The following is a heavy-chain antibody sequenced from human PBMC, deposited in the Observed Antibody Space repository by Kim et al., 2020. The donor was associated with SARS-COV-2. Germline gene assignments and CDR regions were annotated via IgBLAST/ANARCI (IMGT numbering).Heavy chain of an antibody. J-gene: IGHJ3*02. CDR1: GFTFSSYA. CDR3: ARSPPVWFGELWGNAFDI. V-gene: IGHV3-30*04. CDR2: ISYDGSNK. Sequence: GGSLRLSCAASGFTFSSYAMHWVRQAPGKGLEWVAVISYDGSNKYYADSVKGRFTISRDNSKNTLYLQMNSLRAEDTAVYYCARSPPVWFGELWGNAFDIWGQGTMVTVSS. D-gene: IGHD3-10*01.